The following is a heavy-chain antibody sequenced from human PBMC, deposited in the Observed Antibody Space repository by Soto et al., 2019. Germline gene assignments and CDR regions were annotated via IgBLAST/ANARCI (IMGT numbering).Heavy chain of an antibody. CDR1: GGTFGSYA. Sequence: QVQLVQSGAEVKKPGSSVKVSCKASGGTFGSYAINWVRQAPGQGLEWMGGIIPIFGTADYAQKFQGRVTITAHESTSTAYMELGSLRSEDTAVYYCARAPPGEAHYYGMDVWGQGTTVTVSS. V-gene: IGHV1-69*12. CDR2: IIPIFGTA. CDR3: ARAPPGEAHYYGMDV. J-gene: IGHJ6*02. D-gene: IGHD3-10*01.